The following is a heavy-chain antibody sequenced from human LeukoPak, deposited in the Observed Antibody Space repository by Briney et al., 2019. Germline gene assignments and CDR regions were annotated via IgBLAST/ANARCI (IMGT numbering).Heavy chain of an antibody. J-gene: IGHJ6*02. CDR1: GGSFSGYY. Sequence: SSETLSLTCAVYGGSFSGYYWSWIRQPPGKGLEWIGEINHSGSTNYSPSLKSRVTISVDTSKNQFSLKLSSVTAADTAVYYCARASRCSSTSCYNPHYGMDVWGQGTTVTVSS. CDR3: ARASRCSSTSCYNPHYGMDV. D-gene: IGHD2-2*02. V-gene: IGHV4-34*01. CDR2: INHSGST.